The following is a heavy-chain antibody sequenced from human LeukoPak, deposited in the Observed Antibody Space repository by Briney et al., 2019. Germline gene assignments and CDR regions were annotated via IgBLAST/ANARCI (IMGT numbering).Heavy chain of an antibody. CDR1: GYSFTSYW. J-gene: IGHJ4*02. Sequence: GASLKISCKGSGYSFTSYWIGWVRQMPGKGLEWMGIIYPGDSDTRYSPSFQGQVTISADKSISTAYLQWSSLKASDTAMYYCARQTASIAAAGFPFDYWGQGTLVTVSS. V-gene: IGHV5-51*01. D-gene: IGHD6-13*01. CDR2: IYPGDSDT. CDR3: ARQTASIAAAGFPFDY.